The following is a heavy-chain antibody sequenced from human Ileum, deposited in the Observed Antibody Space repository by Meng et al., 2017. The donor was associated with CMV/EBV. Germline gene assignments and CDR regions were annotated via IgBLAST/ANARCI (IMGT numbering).Heavy chain of an antibody. J-gene: IGHJ4*02. CDR2: TNSDGSST. Sequence: SYWMHWVRQAPGKGLVWVSRTNSDGSSTSYADSVKGRFTISRDNAKNTLYLQMNSLRAEDTAVYYCARLSRASDFDFWSGIGWFDYWGQGTLVTVSS. D-gene: IGHD3-3*01. V-gene: IGHV3-74*01. CDR1: SYW. CDR3: ARLSRASDFDFWSGIGWFDY.